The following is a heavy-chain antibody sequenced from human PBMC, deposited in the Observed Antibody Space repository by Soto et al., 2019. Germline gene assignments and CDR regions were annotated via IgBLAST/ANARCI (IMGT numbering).Heavy chain of an antibody. J-gene: IGHJ6*03. D-gene: IGHD5-18*01. CDR3: AKGLVDTLMIFPGRLYYTDV. CDR1: GGSFTGFY. CDR2: INDSGST. Sequence: QVQLQQWGAGLLKPPETPSITCGVYGGSFTGFYWSWIRQPPGKGLEWIGEINDSGSTNYNPSLKSRFTISVDRSKNKLALRLSSVTAADTAMYYCAKGLVDTLMIFPGRLYYTDVWGKGTTVTVS. V-gene: IGHV4-34*01.